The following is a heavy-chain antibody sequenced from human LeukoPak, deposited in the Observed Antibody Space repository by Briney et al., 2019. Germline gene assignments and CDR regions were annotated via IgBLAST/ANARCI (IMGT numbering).Heavy chain of an antibody. Sequence: LAGGSLRLSCAASGFTFDDYAMHWVRQAPGKGLEWVSGISWNSGSIGYADSVKGRFTTSRDNAKNSLYLQMNSLRAEDTALYYCAKGTASIPIYMDVWGKGTTVTISS. V-gene: IGHV3-9*01. D-gene: IGHD6-6*01. CDR3: AKGTASIPIYMDV. CDR2: ISWNSGSI. CDR1: GFTFDDYA. J-gene: IGHJ6*03.